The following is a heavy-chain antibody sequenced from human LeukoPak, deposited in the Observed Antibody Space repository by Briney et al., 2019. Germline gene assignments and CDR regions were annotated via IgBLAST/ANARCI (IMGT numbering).Heavy chain of an antibody. CDR2: IYPDDSDT. Sequence: GESLKISCKGSGYSFTSYWIAWVRQMPGKGLEWMGTIYPDDSDTRKSPSFQGQVTISADKSISTAYLQWSSLKASDTAMYYCARLGPYCSNGVCPADYWGQGTLVTVSS. J-gene: IGHJ4*02. V-gene: IGHV5-51*01. CDR3: ARLGPYCSNGVCPADY. D-gene: IGHD2-8*01. CDR1: GYSFTSYW.